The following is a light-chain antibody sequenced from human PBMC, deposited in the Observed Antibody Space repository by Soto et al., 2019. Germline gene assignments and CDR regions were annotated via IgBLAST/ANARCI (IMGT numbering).Light chain of an antibody. Sequence: EIVLTQSPATLSLSPGTGATLSCRASQIVTSSVAWYQQRPGQAPRLLIYDTFTRATGIPARFSAKGAGTDFTLTISSLEPEDSAVYFCQLRSDWPPTYTFGQGTKPE. CDR1: QIVTSS. J-gene: IGKJ2*01. CDR2: DTF. CDR3: QLRSDWPPTYT. V-gene: IGKV3-11*01.